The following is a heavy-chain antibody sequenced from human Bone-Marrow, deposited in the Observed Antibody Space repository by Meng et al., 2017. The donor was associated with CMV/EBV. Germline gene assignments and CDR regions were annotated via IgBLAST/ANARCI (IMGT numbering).Heavy chain of an antibody. Sequence: GESLKISCAASGFTFSSYWMHWVRQAPGKGLVWVSRISSDWSSIIYADSVKGRFTISRDNAKNTLYLQMNSLRAEDTAVYYCARSGGSTYYDILTGPDGHDYWDQGTLVTVSS. CDR1: GFTFSSYW. CDR2: ISSDWSSI. CDR3: ARSGGSTYYDILTGPDGHDY. J-gene: IGHJ4*02. D-gene: IGHD3-9*01. V-gene: IGHV3-74*01.